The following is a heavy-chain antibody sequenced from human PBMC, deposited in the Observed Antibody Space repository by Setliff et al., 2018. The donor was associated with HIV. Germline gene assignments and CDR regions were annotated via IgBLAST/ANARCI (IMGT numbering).Heavy chain of an antibody. CDR3: ASATTRGLDY. CDR1: GFTFSSYA. V-gene: IGHV3-30*04. J-gene: IGHJ4*02. Sequence: PGGSLRLSCAASGFTFSSYAMHWVRQAPGKGLEWVAVISYDGSNKYYADSVKGRFTISRDNSKNTLYLQMNSLRAEDTAVYYCASATTRGLDYWGQGTLVTVSS. D-gene: IGHD1-1*01. CDR2: ISYDGSNK.